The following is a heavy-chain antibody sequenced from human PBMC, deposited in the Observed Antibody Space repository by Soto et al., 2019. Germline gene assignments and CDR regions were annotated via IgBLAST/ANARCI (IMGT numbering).Heavy chain of an antibody. CDR1: GFTFSTYW. CDR2: IKGDESAT. CDR3: ARGGLGAYWFDP. J-gene: IGHJ5*02. V-gene: IGHV3-74*01. D-gene: IGHD3-16*01. Sequence: EVQLVESGGGLVQAGASLRLSCAASGFTFSTYWMHWVRQAPGKGLMWLSRIKGDESATNYADSVEGRFTISRDNAKNTVYLLVNSLRVEDTALYYCARGGLGAYWFDPWGQGTLVTVSS.